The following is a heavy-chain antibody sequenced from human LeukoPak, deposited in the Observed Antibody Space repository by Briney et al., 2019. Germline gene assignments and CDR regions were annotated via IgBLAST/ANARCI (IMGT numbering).Heavy chain of an antibody. D-gene: IGHD6-19*01. CDR3: ARDLPLKAVAGTGDAFDI. Sequence: SETLSLTCTVSGGSISSYHWSWIRQPPGKGLEWIGYIYYSGSTNYNPSLKSRVTISVDTSKNQFSLKLSSVTAADTAVYYCARDLPLKAVAGTGDAFDIWGQGTMVTVSS. CDR1: GGSISSYH. V-gene: IGHV4-59*01. J-gene: IGHJ3*02. CDR2: IYYSGST.